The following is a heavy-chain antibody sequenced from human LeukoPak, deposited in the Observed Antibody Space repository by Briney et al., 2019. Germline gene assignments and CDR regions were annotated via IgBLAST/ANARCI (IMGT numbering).Heavy chain of an antibody. CDR1: GGSITSSSYY. CDR3: ARSAAYGDYGNDAFDI. Sequence: PSETLSLTCTVSGGSITSSSYYWGWIRQPPGKGLEWIGSIYYSGSTYYNPSLKSRVTISVDTSKNQFSLKLSSVTAADTAVYYCARSAAYGDYGNDAFDIWGQGTMVTVSS. V-gene: IGHV4-39*07. D-gene: IGHD4-17*01. J-gene: IGHJ3*02. CDR2: IYYSGST.